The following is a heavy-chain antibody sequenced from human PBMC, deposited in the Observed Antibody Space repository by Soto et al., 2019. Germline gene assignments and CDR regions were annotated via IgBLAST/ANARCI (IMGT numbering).Heavy chain of an antibody. CDR1: GGSISSYY. V-gene: IGHV4-59*01. D-gene: IGHD3-10*01. J-gene: IGHJ6*02. Sequence: PSETLSLTCTVSGGSISSYYWSWIRQPPGKGLEWIGYIYYSGNTNYNPSLKSRVTISVDTSKNQFSLKLSSVTAADTAVYYCARDHYGSGMFYYYGMDVWGQGTTVTVSS. CDR2: IYYSGNT. CDR3: ARDHYGSGMFYYYGMDV.